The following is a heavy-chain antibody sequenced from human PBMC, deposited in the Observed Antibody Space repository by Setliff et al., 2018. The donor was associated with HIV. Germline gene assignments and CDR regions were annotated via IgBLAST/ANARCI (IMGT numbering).Heavy chain of an antibody. D-gene: IGHD6-13*01. CDR2: IIPMFHRT. V-gene: IGHV1-69*05. J-gene: IGHJ4*03. Sequence: GASVKVSCKASGGTLSNYAVNWVRQAPGGGLEWMGEIIPMFHRTQYAQRFQGRVTFTTDESTNIAYMDMSSLRSDDTGIYYCARGRMAAAGMFIPRALDYWGRGTLVTVPQ. CDR1: GGTLSNYA. CDR3: ARGRMAAAGMFIPRALDY.